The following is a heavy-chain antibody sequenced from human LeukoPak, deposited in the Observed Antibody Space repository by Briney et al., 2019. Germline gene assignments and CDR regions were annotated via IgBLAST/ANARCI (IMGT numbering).Heavy chain of an antibody. CDR2: IYYSGNT. D-gene: IGHD3-22*01. CDR1: GGSISSSSYY. J-gene: IGHJ5*02. Sequence: SETLSLTCTVSGGSISSSSYYWGWIRQPPGKGLEWIGSIYYSGNTYYNPSLKSRVTISVDTSKNQFSLKLSSVTAADTAVYYCARQYASSGYYLTDWFDPWGQGTLVTVSS. V-gene: IGHV4-39*01. CDR3: ARQYASSGYYLTDWFDP.